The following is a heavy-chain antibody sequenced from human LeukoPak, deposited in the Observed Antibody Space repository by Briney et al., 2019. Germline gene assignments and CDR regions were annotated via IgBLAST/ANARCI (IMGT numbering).Heavy chain of an antibody. D-gene: IGHD3-10*01. CDR3: AKVAKYFYGPETYYFFEQ. CDR2: IKLDGSEK. J-gene: IGHJ4*02. CDR1: GFTFGYFW. Sequence: PGGSLRLSCAASGFTFGYFWMSWVRQAPGKGLEWVANIKLDGSEKYYVDSVKGRFTVSRDYAKNSLYLQMNSLRVEDTAVYYCAKVAKYFYGPETYYFFEQWGQGTPVTAFS. V-gene: IGHV3-7*01.